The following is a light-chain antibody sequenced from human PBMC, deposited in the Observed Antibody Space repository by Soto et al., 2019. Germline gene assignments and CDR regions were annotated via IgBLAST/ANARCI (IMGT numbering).Light chain of an antibody. Sequence: DIQISQYPSTLSASVGERVIVTCRASQSISDLLAWEQKKPGKAPSLLIYKASTEESVVPSTFSGSGSGTEFTLTISSLQPDNLATYYCQQYDSYPGTFGQGTKV. V-gene: IGKV1-5*03. CDR3: QQYDSYPGT. CDR1: QSISDL. CDR2: KAS. J-gene: IGKJ1*01.